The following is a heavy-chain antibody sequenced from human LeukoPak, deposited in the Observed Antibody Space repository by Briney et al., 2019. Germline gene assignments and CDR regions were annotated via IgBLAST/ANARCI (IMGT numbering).Heavy chain of an antibody. CDR3: AKQGGYSSSWYFDY. CDR2: ISYDGSNK. CDR1: GFTFSSYG. D-gene: IGHD6-13*01. Sequence: GGSLRLSCAASGFTFSSYGMHWVRQAPGKVLEWVAVISYDGSNKYYAGSVKGRFTISRDNSKKTLYLQMNSLRAEDTAVYYCAKQGGYSSSWYFDYWGQGTLVTVSS. V-gene: IGHV3-30*18. J-gene: IGHJ4*02.